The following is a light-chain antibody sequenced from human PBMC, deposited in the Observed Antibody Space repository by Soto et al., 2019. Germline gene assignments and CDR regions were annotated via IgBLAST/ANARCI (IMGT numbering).Light chain of an antibody. CDR1: QSVSSSY. J-gene: IGKJ2*01. CDR3: HHYNSWPYT. V-gene: IGKV3-20*01. CDR2: SAS. Sequence: EIVLTQSPGTLSLSPGERATLSCRASQSVSSSYLAWYQQKPGQAPRLLIHSASSRATGIPDRFSGSGSGTDFTLTISSLQSEDFAVYYCHHYNSWPYTFGQGTKVDIK.